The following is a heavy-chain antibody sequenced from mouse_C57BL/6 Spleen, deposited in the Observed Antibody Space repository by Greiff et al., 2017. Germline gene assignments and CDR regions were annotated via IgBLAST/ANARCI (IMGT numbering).Heavy chain of an antibody. V-gene: IGHV7-1*01. J-gene: IGHJ3*01. CDR1: GFTFSDFY. D-gene: IGHD1-1*01. Sequence: EVQVVESGGGLVQSGRSLRLSCATSGFTFSDFYMEWVRQAPGKGLEWIAASRNKANDYTTEYSASVKGRFIVSRDTSQSILYLQMNALRAEDTAIYYCAREDYGRGFAYWGQGTLVTVSA. CDR2: SRNKANDYTT. CDR3: AREDYGRGFAY.